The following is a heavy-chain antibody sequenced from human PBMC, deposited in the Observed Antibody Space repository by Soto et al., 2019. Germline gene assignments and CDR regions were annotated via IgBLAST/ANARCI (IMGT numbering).Heavy chain of an antibody. V-gene: IGHV3-48*04. CDR3: AKASGAYYYYGMDV. Sequence: GGSLRLSCVASGFSLSDYAVNWVRQAPGKGLEWVSFISSDSRTIYYADSVEGRFTVSRDNAKNSLYLQMDSLRAEDTAVYYCAKASGAYYYYGMDVWGQGTTVTVSS. CDR2: ISSDSRTI. J-gene: IGHJ6*02. CDR1: GFSLSDYA.